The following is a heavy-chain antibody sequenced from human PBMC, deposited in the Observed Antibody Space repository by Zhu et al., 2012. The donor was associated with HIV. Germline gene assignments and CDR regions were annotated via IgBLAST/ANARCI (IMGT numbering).Heavy chain of an antibody. D-gene: IGHD6-13*01. CDR2: IFYSGST. V-gene: IGHV4-39*07. Sequence: QVQLQESGPGLVKPSETLSLTCTVSGGSISGSSHYWGWIRQPPGKGLEWIGSIFYSGSTYYNPSLNIRVTISVDTSKNHFSLKLSSVTAADTAVYYCARQWGVLDIAAAGYPFDYVGPGNPGHRLL. CDR1: GGSISGSSHY. CDR3: ARQWGVLDIAAAGYPFDY. J-gene: IGHJ4*02.